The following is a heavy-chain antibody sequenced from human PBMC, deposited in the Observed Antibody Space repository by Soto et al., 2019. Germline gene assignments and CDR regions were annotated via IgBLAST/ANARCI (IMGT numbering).Heavy chain of an antibody. Sequence: EVQLVESGGCSVQPGRSLRLSCAASGFSFDDDGMHWVRQGPGKGLEWVSGISWNSGDIYYADSVKGRFTISRDNAKRSLYLQMTSLRTEDTALYYCAKDNDLDRDGPFDYWGQGILVTVSS. J-gene: IGHJ4*02. CDR3: AKDNDLDRDGPFDY. D-gene: IGHD2-2*03. CDR2: ISWNSGDI. CDR1: GFSFDDDG. V-gene: IGHV3-9*01.